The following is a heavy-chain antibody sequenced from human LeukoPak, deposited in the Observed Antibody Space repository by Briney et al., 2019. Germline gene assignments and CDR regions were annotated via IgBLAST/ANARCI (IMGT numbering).Heavy chain of an antibody. V-gene: IGHV1-18*04. D-gene: IGHD3-10*01. Sequence: HEASVKVSCKASGYTLTSYGISWVRQAPGQGLEWMGWISAYNGNTNYAQKLQGRVTMTTDTSTSTAYMELRSLRSDDTAVYYCARAHVLLWFGGKYYFDYWGQGTLVTVSS. CDR2: ISAYNGNT. J-gene: IGHJ4*02. CDR3: ARAHVLLWFGGKYYFDY. CDR1: GYTLTSYG.